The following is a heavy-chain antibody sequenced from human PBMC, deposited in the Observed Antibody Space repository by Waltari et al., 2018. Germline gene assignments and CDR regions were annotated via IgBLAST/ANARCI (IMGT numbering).Heavy chain of an antibody. CDR1: GYTFTSAA. V-gene: IGHV1-3*01. J-gene: IGHJ4*02. CDR2: NKAGSGDT. Sequence: VQLVQSGAEVKRPGASLKVSCKDSGYTFTSAAMPWVRQVPGQGLHWRGWNKAGSGDTKYSQKFQARVTITRDTSASTAYMELSSLTSEDTAVYYCARVKGYSSNWYYFDYWGQGTLVTVSA. CDR3: ARVKGYSSNWYYFDY. D-gene: IGHD6-13*01.